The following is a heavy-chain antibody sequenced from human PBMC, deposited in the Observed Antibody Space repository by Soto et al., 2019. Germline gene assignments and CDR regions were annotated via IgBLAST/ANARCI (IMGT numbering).Heavy chain of an antibody. D-gene: IGHD3-10*01. J-gene: IGHJ6*02. CDR1: GFTFSSYG. CDR3: AREDIGESYTPPGMDV. V-gene: IGHV3-33*01. Sequence: GGSLRLSCAASGFTFSSYGMHWVRQAPGKGLEWVAVIWYGGSNKYYADSVKGRFTISRDNSKNTLYLQMNSLRAEDTAVYYCAREDIGESYTPPGMDVWGQGTTVTVSS. CDR2: IWYGGSNK.